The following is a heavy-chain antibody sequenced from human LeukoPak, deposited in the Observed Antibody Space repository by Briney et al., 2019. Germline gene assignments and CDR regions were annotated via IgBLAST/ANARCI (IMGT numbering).Heavy chain of an antibody. J-gene: IGHJ4*02. CDR3: ARSAYCGGDCYYYFDY. D-gene: IGHD2-21*02. CDR1: GGSISSYY. Sequence: SETLSLTCTVSGGSISSYYWSWIRQPPGKGLEWIGYIYYSGSTSYNPSLKSRVTTSVDTSKNQFSLKLSSVTAADTAVYYCARSAYCGGDCYYYFDYWGQGTLVTVSS. CDR2: IYYSGST. V-gene: IGHV4-59*01.